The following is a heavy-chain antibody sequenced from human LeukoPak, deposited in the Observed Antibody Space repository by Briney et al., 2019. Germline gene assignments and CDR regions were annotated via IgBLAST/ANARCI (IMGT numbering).Heavy chain of an antibody. D-gene: IGHD5-24*01. V-gene: IGHV4-59*01. CDR3: ARARDGYHLYYYGMDV. CDR1: GGSISSYY. J-gene: IGHJ6*02. Sequence: SETLSLTCTVSGGSISSYYWSWIRQPPGKGLEWIGYIYYSGSTNYNPSLKSRVTISVDTSKNQFSLKPSSVTAADTAVYYCARARDGYHLYYYGMDVWGQGTTVTVSS. CDR2: IYYSGST.